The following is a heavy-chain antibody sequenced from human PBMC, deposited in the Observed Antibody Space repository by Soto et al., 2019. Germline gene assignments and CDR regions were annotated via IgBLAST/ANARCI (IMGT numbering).Heavy chain of an antibody. V-gene: IGHV1-18*01. CDR2: ISPYKGNT. D-gene: IGHD3-10*01. Sequence: QVQLMQSGAEVKKPGASVKVSCRASGYTFTNCGIAWVRQAPGQGLEWMGWISPYKGNTHYAQKFQGRVTMTTDTSTSTAYMELRSLRSDDTAVYYCARDLDGSGSYYTDYGGQGTLVTVSS. CDR1: GYTFTNCG. J-gene: IGHJ4*02. CDR3: ARDLDGSGSYYTDY.